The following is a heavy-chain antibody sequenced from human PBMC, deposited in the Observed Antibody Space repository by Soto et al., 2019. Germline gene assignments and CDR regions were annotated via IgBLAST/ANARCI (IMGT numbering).Heavy chain of an antibody. CDR1: GFTFGSYA. V-gene: IGHV3-23*01. Sequence: GGSLRLSCAASGFTFGSYAMRWVRQAPGKGLEWVSSIDESGGNTYYADSVKGRFTISRDNSKNTLFLQMNSLRGEDTATYYCVRKVSYSIKVGFFGMDVWGQGTTVTVSS. CDR2: IDESGGNT. CDR3: VRKVSYSIKVGFFGMDV. D-gene: IGHD6-13*01. J-gene: IGHJ6*02.